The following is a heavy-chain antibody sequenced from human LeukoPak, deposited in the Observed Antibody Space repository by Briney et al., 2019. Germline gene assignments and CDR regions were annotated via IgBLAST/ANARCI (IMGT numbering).Heavy chain of an antibody. J-gene: IGHJ4*02. Sequence: SQTLSLTCTVSGGSISSGDYYWSRIRQPPGKGLEWIGYIYYSGSTYYNPSLKSRVTISVDTSKNQFSLKLSSVTAADTAVYYCARAGNQLLYFPYFDYCGQGTLVTVSS. CDR2: IYYSGST. D-gene: IGHD2-2*02. CDR1: GGSISSGDYY. V-gene: IGHV4-30-4*01. CDR3: ARAGNQLLYFPYFDY.